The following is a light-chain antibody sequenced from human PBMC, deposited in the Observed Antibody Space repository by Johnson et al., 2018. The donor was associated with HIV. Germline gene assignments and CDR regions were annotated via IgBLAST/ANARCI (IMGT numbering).Light chain of an antibody. J-gene: IGLJ1*01. CDR1: SSNIGNNY. Sequence: QSVLTQPPSVSAAPGQKVTISCSGSSSNIGNNYVSWYQQLPGTAPKLLIYEKNKRPSGIPDRFSGSKSGTSATLGITGLQTGDEADYYCGTWDNSLNPAYAFGTWTKVTVL. CDR3: GTWDNSLNPAYA. CDR2: EKN. V-gene: IGLV1-51*02.